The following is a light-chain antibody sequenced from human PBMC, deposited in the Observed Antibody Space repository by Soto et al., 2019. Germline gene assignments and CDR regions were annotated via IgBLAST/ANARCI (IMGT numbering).Light chain of an antibody. CDR3: QQYGSSPWT. CDR2: GAS. CDR1: QSVSSSY. Sequence: EIVLTQSPGTLSLSLGERATLSCMASQSVSSSYLAWYQQKPGQAPRLLIYGASSRATGIPDRFSGSGSGTDFTLTISRLEPEDFAVYYCQQYGSSPWTFGQGTKVDIK. J-gene: IGKJ1*01. V-gene: IGKV3-20*01.